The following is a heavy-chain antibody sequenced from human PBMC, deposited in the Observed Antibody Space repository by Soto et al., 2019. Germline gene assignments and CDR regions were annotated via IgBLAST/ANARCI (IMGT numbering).Heavy chain of an antibody. CDR1: GFTFSSYG. D-gene: IGHD6-19*01. CDR2: ISCDGSNK. J-gene: IGHJ3*02. CDR3: AKDYSSGWSPLHDAFDI. V-gene: IGHV3-30*18. Sequence: PGGSLRLSCAASGFTFSSYGMHLVRQATGKGLEWVAVISCDGSNKYYADSVKGRFTISRDNSKNTLYLQMNSLRAGDTAVYYCAKDYSSGWSPLHDAFDIWGQGTMVTVSS.